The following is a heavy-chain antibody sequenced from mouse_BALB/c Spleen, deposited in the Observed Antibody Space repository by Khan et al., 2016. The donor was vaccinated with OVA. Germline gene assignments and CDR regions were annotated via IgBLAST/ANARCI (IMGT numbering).Heavy chain of an antibody. V-gene: IGHV2-4-1*01. D-gene: IGHD2-14*01. CDR3: ARNSYMYDFTY. Sequence: QVQLKQSGPGLVQPSQSLSVTCTVSGFSLTTYGIHWVRQSPGKGLEWLGVIWSDGNTDYNAAFISRLSITKDNSKSQVFFKMNSLQADDTAIYYCARNSYMYDFTYWGQGTLVTVSA. CDR2: IWSDGNT. CDR1: GFSLTTYG. J-gene: IGHJ3*01.